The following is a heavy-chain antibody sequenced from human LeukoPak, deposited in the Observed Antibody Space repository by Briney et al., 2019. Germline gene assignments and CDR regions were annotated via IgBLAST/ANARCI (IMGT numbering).Heavy chain of an antibody. CDR1: GFTFSSYA. J-gene: IGHJ4*02. Sequence: GRSLRLSCAASGFTFSSYAVHWVRQAPGKGLEWVAVISYDGSNKYYADSVKGRFTISRDNSKNTLFLQMNSLRADDTAVYYCAREGYYDSTGSSFPFFDYRGQGTLVTVSS. V-gene: IGHV3-30*04. CDR2: ISYDGSNK. D-gene: IGHD3-22*01. CDR3: AREGYYDSTGSSFPFFDY.